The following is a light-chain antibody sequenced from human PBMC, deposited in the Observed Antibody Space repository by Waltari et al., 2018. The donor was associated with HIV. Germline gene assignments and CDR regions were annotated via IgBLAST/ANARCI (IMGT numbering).Light chain of an antibody. J-gene: IGKJ4*01. V-gene: IGKV1D-16*01. CDR3: QQYKSYPPT. Sequence: TQMTQSPSSLSASIGDIVTITCRASQDIDSWLAWYQQRPEKATKSLIYAASSLQSGVPSRFSGSVSGTDFTLTISSLQPEDFATYYCQQYKSYPPTFGGGTKVEIK. CDR1: QDIDSW. CDR2: AAS.